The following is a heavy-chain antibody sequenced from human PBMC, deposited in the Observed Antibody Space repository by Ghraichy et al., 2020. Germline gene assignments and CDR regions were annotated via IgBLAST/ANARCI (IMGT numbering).Heavy chain of an antibody. CDR1: GYTFSSYN. Sequence: ASVKVSCKASGYTFSSYNIHWVRQTPGQGLEWMGIISPTGGATQYARRFQDRVTMTRDTSTGAVYMELSSLKSEDTAVYYCATEPLLSYYFDYWGQGTLVTVSS. V-gene: IGHV1-46*01. CDR3: ATEPLLSYYFDY. J-gene: IGHJ4*02. CDR2: ISPTGGAT. D-gene: IGHD2-15*01.